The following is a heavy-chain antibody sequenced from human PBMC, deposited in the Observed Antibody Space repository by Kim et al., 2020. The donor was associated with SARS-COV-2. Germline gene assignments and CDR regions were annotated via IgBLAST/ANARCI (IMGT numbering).Heavy chain of an antibody. V-gene: IGHV3-30*04. J-gene: IGHJ5*02. CDR3: ARGGVGYCSGGSCYNWFDP. Sequence: GGSLRLSCAASGFTFSSYAMHWVRQAPGKGLEWVAVISYDGSNKYYADSVKGRFTISRDNSKNTLYLQMNSLRAEDTAVYYCARGGVGYCSGGSCYNWFDPWGQGTLVTVSS. CDR2: ISYDGSNK. CDR1: GFTFSSYA. D-gene: IGHD2-15*01.